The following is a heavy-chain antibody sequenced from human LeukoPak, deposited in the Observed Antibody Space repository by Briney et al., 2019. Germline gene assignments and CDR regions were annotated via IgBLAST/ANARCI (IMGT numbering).Heavy chain of an antibody. Sequence: SETLSLTCAVYGGSFSGYYWSWIRQPPGKGLEWIGEINHSGSTNYNPSLKSRVTISVDTSKNQFSLKLSSVTAADAAVYYCARAGYGHGYYFDYWGQGTLVTVSS. D-gene: IGHD5-12*01. J-gene: IGHJ4*02. V-gene: IGHV4-34*01. CDR2: INHSGST. CDR1: GGSFSGYY. CDR3: ARAGYGHGYYFDY.